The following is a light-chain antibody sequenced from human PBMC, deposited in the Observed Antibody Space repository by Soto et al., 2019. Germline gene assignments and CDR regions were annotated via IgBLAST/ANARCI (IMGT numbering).Light chain of an antibody. J-gene: IGKJ2*01. Sequence: DIVMTQSPDSLAVSLGERATINCKSSQSVLYSSNNKNYLAWYQQRPGQPPKLLIYWASTRESGVPDRFSGSGSGTDSTLTITNLQAEDVAVYYCQQYESTPPTFGQGTKLEIK. V-gene: IGKV4-1*01. CDR3: QQYESTPPT. CDR2: WAS. CDR1: QSVLYSSNNKNY.